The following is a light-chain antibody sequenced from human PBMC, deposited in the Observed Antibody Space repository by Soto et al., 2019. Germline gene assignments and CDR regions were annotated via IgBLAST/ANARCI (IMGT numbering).Light chain of an antibody. Sequence: DIQMTQSPSTLSASVGDRVTITCRASQSISSWLAWYQQKPGKAPKLLIYDASRLESGVPSRFSGSGSGTEFTLTISSLQPDDFATYYCQQYNSYSPWTFGQGTK. J-gene: IGKJ1*01. CDR1: QSISSW. CDR3: QQYNSYSPWT. V-gene: IGKV1-5*01. CDR2: DAS.